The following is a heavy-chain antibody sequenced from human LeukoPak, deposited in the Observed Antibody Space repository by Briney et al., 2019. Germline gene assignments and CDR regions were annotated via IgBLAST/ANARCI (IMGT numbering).Heavy chain of an antibody. CDR1: GFTFSSYS. Sequence: PGGSLRLSCAASGFTFSSYSMNWVRQAPGKGLEWVSSISSSSSYIYYADSVKGRFTISRDNAKNSLYLQMNSLRAEDTAVYYCARGPRPGRSFDIWGQGTMVTVSS. D-gene: IGHD1-1*01. J-gene: IGHJ3*02. V-gene: IGHV3-21*01. CDR3: ARGPRPGRSFDI. CDR2: ISSSSSYI.